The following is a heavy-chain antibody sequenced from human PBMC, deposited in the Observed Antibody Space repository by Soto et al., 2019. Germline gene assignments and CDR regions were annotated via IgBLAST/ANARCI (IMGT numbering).Heavy chain of an antibody. Sequence: QVQLVESGGGVVQPGRSLRLSCAASGFTFSSYGMHWVRQAPGKGLEWVAVISYDGSNKYYADSVKGRFTISRDNSKNTLYLHMNILRAEDTAVYYCSTEDRWELLGDYWGHGTLVTVSS. CDR3: STEDRWELLGDY. CDR2: ISYDGSNK. D-gene: IGHD1-26*01. V-gene: IGHV3-30*03. J-gene: IGHJ4*01. CDR1: GFTFSSYG.